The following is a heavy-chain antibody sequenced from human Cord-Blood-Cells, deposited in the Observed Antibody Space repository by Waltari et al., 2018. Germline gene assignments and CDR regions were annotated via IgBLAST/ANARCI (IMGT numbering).Heavy chain of an antibody. CDR1: GGSLSRYN. J-gene: IGHJ5*02. V-gene: IGHV4-59*08. CDR2: IDYSGST. CDR3: ARHSVEQNWFDT. Sequence: QVQLQESGPGLVKPSETLSLTCTVSGGSLSRYNWSWIRDPPGKGLGGIWDIDYSGSTNYNPALKSRVTISVDTSKTQFSMKLSSVTAADTAVYYGARHSVEQNWFDTWGQGTLVTVSS.